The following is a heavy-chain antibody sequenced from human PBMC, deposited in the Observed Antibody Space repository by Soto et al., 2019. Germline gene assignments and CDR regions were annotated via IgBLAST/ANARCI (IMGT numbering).Heavy chain of an antibody. Sequence: LSLTCTVSGGSISSSSYYWGWIRRPPGKGLEWIGSIYYSGSTYYNPSLKSRVTISVDPSKNQFSLKLSSVTAADTAVYYCARLGRENCSGGSCYSGPIFDPPPKNWFDPWGQGTLVTVSS. J-gene: IGHJ5*02. CDR3: ARLGRENCSGGSCYSGPIFDPPPKNWFDP. CDR1: GGSISSSSYY. V-gene: IGHV4-39*01. D-gene: IGHD2-15*01. CDR2: IYYSGST.